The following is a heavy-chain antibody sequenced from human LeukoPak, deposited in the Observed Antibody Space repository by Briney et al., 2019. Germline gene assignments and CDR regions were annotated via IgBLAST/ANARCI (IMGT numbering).Heavy chain of an antibody. Sequence: PGGSLRLSCAASGFTVSSYYMNWVRQAPGKELEWVSVIYTGGGRYYADSVRGRFTISRDTSKNMVFLQMNSLRVEDTAVYYCARKSSGWYIHWGQGTLVTVSS. CDR1: GFTVSSYY. J-gene: IGHJ4*02. CDR3: ARKSSGWYIH. D-gene: IGHD6-19*01. CDR2: IYTGGGR. V-gene: IGHV3-53*01.